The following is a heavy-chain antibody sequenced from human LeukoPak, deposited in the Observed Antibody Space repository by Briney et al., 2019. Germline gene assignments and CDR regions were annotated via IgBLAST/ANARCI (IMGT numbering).Heavy chain of an antibody. V-gene: IGHV5-51*01. D-gene: IGHD3-10*01. CDR1: GYTFTTYW. CDR3: ARLGGSGTYYPLDY. J-gene: IGHJ4*02. CDR2: IYPDDSDT. Sequence: GESLKISCQASGYTFTTYWIGWVRQMPGKGLECMGIIYPDDSDTTYSPSFQGQVTISADKSISTAYLQWSSLKASDSAVYYCARLGGSGTYYPLDYWGQGALVTVSS.